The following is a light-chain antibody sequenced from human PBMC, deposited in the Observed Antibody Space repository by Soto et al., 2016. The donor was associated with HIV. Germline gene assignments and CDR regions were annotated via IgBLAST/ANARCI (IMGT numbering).Light chain of an antibody. V-gene: IGKV2-28*01. J-gene: IGKJ2*02. CDR2: LGS. Sequence: DIVMTQSPLSLPVTPGEPASISCKSSQSLLHSNAYNYLNWYLQKPGQSPQLLIYLGSNRASGVPDRFSGSGSGTDFKLKISRVEAEDVGVYYCMQALQTPPCTFGQGTKLEIK. CDR1: QSLLHSNAYNY. CDR3: MQALQTPPCT.